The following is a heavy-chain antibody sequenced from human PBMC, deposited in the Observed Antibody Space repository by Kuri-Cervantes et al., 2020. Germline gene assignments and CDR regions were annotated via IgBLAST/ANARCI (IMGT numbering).Heavy chain of an antibody. Sequence: GSLRPSCPVAGGSISSYYWSWIRQPPGKGLEWIGSIYYSGSTNYNPSLKSRVTISGDTSKNQFSLKLSSVTAADTAVYDCAREKWSSYYYDSSDYYYYGMDVWGQGTTVTVSS. CDR3: AREKWSSYYYDSSDYYYYGMDV. V-gene: IGHV4-59*01. CDR2: IYYSGST. CDR1: GGSISSYY. J-gene: IGHJ6*02. D-gene: IGHD3-22*01.